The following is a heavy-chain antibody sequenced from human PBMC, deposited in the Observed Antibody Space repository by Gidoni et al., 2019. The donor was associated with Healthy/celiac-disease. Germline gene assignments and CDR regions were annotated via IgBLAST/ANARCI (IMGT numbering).Heavy chain of an antibody. CDR1: GFTFDDYA. Sequence: EVQLVESGGGLVQPGGSLSLSCAASGFTFDDYAMHWVRQAPGKGLEWVSGISWNSGSIGYAASVKGRFTISRDNAKNSLYLQMNSLRAEDTALYYCAKARGTVVVPSGAFDIWGQGTMVTVSS. CDR2: ISWNSGSI. J-gene: IGHJ3*02. V-gene: IGHV3-9*01. D-gene: IGHD3-22*01. CDR3: AKARGTVVVPSGAFDI.